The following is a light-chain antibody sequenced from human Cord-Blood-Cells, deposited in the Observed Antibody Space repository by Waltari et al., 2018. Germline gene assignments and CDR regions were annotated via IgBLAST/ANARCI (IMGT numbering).Light chain of an antibody. J-gene: IGLJ2*01. Sequence: QSALTQPASVSGSPGQSITISCTGTSSDVGGYNYVSWYQQHPGKAPKLMIYAVSNRPSGVSNRFSCSKAGNTASLTISGRQAEDEADYYCSSYTSSSTVVFGGGTKLTVL. CDR1: SSDVGGYNY. CDR2: AVS. CDR3: SSYTSSSTVV. V-gene: IGLV2-14*01.